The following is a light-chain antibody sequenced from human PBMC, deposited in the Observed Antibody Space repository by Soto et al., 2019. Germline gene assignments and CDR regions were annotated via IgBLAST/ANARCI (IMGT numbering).Light chain of an antibody. V-gene: IGLV1-40*01. Sequence: QSVLTQPPSVSGAPGQRLTLSCTGSSSNIGAGYDVHWYQQLSGAAPKVVIYGNTNRPSGVPDRFSGSKSGPSASLVITGLQAEDEADYYCLPYNKSLSGYVFGAGTKVTVL. CDR2: GNT. CDR1: SSNIGAGYD. CDR3: LPYNKSLSGYV. J-gene: IGLJ1*01.